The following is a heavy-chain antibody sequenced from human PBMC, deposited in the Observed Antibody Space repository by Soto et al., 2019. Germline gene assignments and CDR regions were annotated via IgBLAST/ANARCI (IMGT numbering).Heavy chain of an antibody. V-gene: IGHV2-5*02. J-gene: IGHJ4*02. Sequence: QITLNESGPTQVKPRQTLTLTCTFSGFSLTTSGVGVGWIRQSPGKAPEWLALIYWDDDKRYSPSLKSRLTITKDTSKNQVVLTMADLDLADTATYYCAHRVLRTVFGLVTTTAIYFDFWGKGTPVAVSS. CDR1: GFSLTTSGVG. CDR3: AHRVLRTVFGLVTTTAIYFDF. D-gene: IGHD3-3*01. CDR2: IYWDDDK.